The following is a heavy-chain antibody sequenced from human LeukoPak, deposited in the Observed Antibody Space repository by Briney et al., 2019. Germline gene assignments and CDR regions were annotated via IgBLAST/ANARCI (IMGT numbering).Heavy chain of an antibody. V-gene: IGHV3-7*05. CDR2: IKAGGSEK. J-gene: IGHJ4*02. D-gene: IGHD1-26*01. CDR1: GFSFSGHW. CDR3: AYRNNFEY. Sequence: PGESLRLSCAASGFSFSGHWMNWVRQPPGKGLEWVANIKAGGSEKYYVDSVKGRFTISRDDAKRTVDIQMDNLRAEDTAIYYCAYRNNFEYWGQGALVTVSS.